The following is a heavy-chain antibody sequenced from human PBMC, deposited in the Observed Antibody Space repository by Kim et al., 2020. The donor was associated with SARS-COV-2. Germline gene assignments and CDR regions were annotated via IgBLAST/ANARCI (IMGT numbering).Heavy chain of an antibody. D-gene: IGHD3-10*01. Sequence: ASVKVSCKATGYTFTSYGISWVRQAPGQGLEWMGWISIYNDKTNYAQKLQGRVTMTTDTSTNTAHMELRSLRSDDTAVYYCARVPTASYYGSGPADYWGQ. CDR2: ISIYNDKT. J-gene: IGHJ4*02. CDR3: ARVPTASYYGSGPADY. V-gene: IGHV1-18*01. CDR1: GYTFTSYG.